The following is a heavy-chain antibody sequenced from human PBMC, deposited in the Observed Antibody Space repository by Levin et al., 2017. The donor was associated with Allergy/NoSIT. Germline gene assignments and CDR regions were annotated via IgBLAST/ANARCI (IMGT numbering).Heavy chain of an antibody. D-gene: IGHD5-12*01. CDR2: INPSGGST. J-gene: IGHJ4*02. CDR1: GYTFTSYY. CDR3: ARGRYSGYDWGDQGLGLGVDYFDY. Sequence: ASVKVSCKASGYTFTSYYMHWVRQAPGQGLEWMGIINPSGGSTSYAQKFQGRVTMTRDTSTSTVYMELSSLRSEDTAVYYCARGRYSGYDWGDQGLGLGVDYFDYWGQGTLVTVSS. V-gene: IGHV1-46*03.